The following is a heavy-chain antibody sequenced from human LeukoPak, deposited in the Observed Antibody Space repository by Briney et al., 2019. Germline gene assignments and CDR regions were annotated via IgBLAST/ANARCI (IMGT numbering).Heavy chain of an antibody. CDR2: ISYDGSNK. J-gene: IGHJ4*02. CDR3: ARLTQYA. D-gene: IGHD2-8*01. Sequence: PGRSLRLSCAASGFTFSSYAMHWVRQAPGKGLEWVAVISYDGSNKYYADSVKGRFTISGDNSKNTLYLQMNSLRAEDTAVYYCARLTQYAWGQGTLVTVSS. V-gene: IGHV3-30*04. CDR1: GFTFSSYA.